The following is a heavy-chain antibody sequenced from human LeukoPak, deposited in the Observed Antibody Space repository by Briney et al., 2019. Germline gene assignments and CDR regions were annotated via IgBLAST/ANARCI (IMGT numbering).Heavy chain of an antibody. J-gene: IGHJ4*02. V-gene: IGHV4-4*08. CDR2: IHSSGST. Sequence: SETLSLTCTVSGGSIRTYYWSWVRQSPGGGLEWIANIHSSGSTYYNPSLKSRVTISIDTSKNQFSLKLSSVTAADTAVYYCARDSDYWGQGTLVTVSS. CDR1: GGSIRTYY. CDR3: ARDSDY.